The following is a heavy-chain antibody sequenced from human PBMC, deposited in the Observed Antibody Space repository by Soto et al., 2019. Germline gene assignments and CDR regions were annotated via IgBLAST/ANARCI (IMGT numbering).Heavy chain of an antibody. D-gene: IGHD5-18*01. CDR1: GGSISSYY. J-gene: IGHJ4*02. CDR3: ATHTAMVRGYDY. V-gene: IGHV4-59*01. Sequence: QVQLQESGPGLVKPSETLSLTCTVSGGSISSYYWSWIRQPPGKGLEWIGYIYYSGSTNYNPSLTGRVTISVDTTKNQYSLKLSSVTAADTAVYYCATHTAMVRGYDYWGQGTLVTVSS. CDR2: IYYSGST.